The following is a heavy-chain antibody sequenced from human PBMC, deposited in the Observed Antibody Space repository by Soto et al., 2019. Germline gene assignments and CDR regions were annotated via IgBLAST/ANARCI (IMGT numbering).Heavy chain of an antibody. V-gene: IGHV3-30-3*01. CDR2: IQHDASTI. CDR3: VKVGWGYSFGNGLDD. D-gene: IGHD5-18*01. J-gene: IGHJ6*02. CDR1: GFSLSGYS. Sequence: QVQLVESGGGVVQPGGSLRLSRAASGFSLSGYSMHWVRQAPGKGLDWVAVIQHDASTIYYADSVKGRFTISRDNSKNTLYLQMNDLTAEDTALYYCVKVGWGYSFGNGLDDWGQGTTVTVSS.